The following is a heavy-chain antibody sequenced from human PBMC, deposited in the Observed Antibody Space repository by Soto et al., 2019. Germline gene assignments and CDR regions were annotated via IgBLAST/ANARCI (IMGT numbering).Heavy chain of an antibody. J-gene: IGHJ4*02. Sequence: QPGRSLRLSCAASGFTFSSFAMGWVRQAPGNGLEWVSTITGSGGSTFYADSVKGRFTISRDNAKNSLFLQRNSLRAEDTAVYDCVSPSDWPDYWGQGTPVTVSS. CDR1: GFTFSSFA. V-gene: IGHV3-23*01. D-gene: IGHD2-21*02. CDR2: ITGSGGST. CDR3: VSPSDWPDY.